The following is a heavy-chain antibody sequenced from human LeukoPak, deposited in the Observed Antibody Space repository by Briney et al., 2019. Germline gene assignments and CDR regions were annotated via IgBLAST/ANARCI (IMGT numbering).Heavy chain of an antibody. D-gene: IGHD6-19*01. CDR2: ISGSGGST. Sequence: GGSLRLSCAASGFTFSSYAMSWVRQAPGKGLEWVSAISGSGGSTYYADSVKGRFTISRDNSKNTLYLQMNSLRAEDTAVYYCAKVKYGSGWYRSYYYYGMDVWGQGTTVTVSS. CDR1: GFTFSSYA. V-gene: IGHV3-23*01. CDR3: AKVKYGSGWYRSYYYYGMDV. J-gene: IGHJ6*02.